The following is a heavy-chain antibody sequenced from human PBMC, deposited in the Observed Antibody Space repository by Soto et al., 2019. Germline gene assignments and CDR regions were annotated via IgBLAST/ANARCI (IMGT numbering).Heavy chain of an antibody. Sequence: QVQLQESGPGLVKPSETLSLTCTVSGGSISSYYWNWIRQPPGKGLEWIGYIYNSGNTNYNPSLRSRVTISVDAPKNQFSLKLTSVTAADTAVYYCAAPPRYWGQGTLVTVSS. J-gene: IGHJ4*02. CDR1: GGSISSYY. D-gene: IGHD6-6*01. V-gene: IGHV4-59*01. CDR3: AAPPRY. CDR2: IYNSGNT.